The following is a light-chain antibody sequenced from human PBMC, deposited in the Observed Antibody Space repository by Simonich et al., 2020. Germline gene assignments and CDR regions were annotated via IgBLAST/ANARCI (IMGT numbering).Light chain of an antibody. CDR3: QQANSFPQT. J-gene: IGKJ2*01. CDR2: DAS. Sequence: EIVLTQSPATLSLSPGEKATLSCRASQSVSSYLAWYQQKPGQAPRLLIYDASTRATGIPARFSGSGSGTDFTLTISSLQPEDFATYYCQQANSFPQTFGQGTKLEIK. CDR1: QSVSSY. V-gene: IGKV3-11*01.